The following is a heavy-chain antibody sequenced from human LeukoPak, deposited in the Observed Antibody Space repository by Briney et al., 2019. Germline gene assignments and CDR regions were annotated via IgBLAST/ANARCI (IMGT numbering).Heavy chain of an antibody. CDR1: GGSISSGGYS. CDR3: ARVEKYGDLDY. Sequence: PSQTLSLTCAVSGGSISSGGYSWSWIRQPPGKGLEWIGEIYHSGSTNYNPSLKSRVTISVDKSKNQFSLKLSSVTAADTAVYYCARVEKYGDLDYWGQGTLVTVSS. J-gene: IGHJ4*02. V-gene: IGHV4-30-2*01. CDR2: IYHSGST. D-gene: IGHD4-17*01.